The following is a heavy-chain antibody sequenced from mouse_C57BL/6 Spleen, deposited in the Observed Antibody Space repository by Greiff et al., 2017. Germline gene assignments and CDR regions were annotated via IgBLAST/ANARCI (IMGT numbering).Heavy chain of an antibody. J-gene: IGHJ2*01. Sequence: QVQLQQSGAELVKPGASVSLSCKASGYTFTSYWMQWVKQRPGQGLEWIGEIDPSDSYTNYNQKFKGKATLTVDTSSSPAYMQLSSLTSEDSAVYNCARRREVDYWGQGTTLTVSS. CDR2: IDPSDSYT. CDR3: ARRREVDY. V-gene: IGHV1-50*01. CDR1: GYTFTSYW.